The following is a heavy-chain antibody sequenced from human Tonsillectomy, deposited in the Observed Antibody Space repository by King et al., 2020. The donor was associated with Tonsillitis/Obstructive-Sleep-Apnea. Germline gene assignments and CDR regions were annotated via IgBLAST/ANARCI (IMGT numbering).Heavy chain of an antibody. J-gene: IGHJ4*02. V-gene: IGHV1-24*01. CDR1: GYTLSELS. CDR3: ATPDIGIGYHFDH. Sequence: QLVQSGAEVKKPGASVKVSCKVSGYTLSELSMHWVRQAPGKGLEWMGGFDPEDGETMYAQKFQGRVSMTEDTSADTAYMELSSLRAEDTAVYYCATPDIGIGYHFDHWGQGTLVTVSS. D-gene: IGHD5-12*01. CDR2: FDPEDGET.